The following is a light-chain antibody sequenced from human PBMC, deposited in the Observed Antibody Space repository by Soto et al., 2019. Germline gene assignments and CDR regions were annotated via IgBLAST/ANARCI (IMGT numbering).Light chain of an antibody. Sequence: EIVLTQSPGTLSLSPGESATLFYSPTQSVSSSYLAWHQQKPGQAPRLLIYGASSRATGIPDRFSGSGSGTDFTLTISRLEPEDFVVYYCQQYGSSTTTFGQGTKVDIK. CDR1: QSVSSSY. J-gene: IGKJ1*01. V-gene: IGKV3-20*01. CDR3: QQYGSSTTT. CDR2: GAS.